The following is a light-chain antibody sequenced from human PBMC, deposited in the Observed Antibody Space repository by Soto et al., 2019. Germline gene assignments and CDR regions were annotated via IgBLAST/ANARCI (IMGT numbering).Light chain of an antibody. V-gene: IGKV3-15*01. CDR2: GAS. J-gene: IGKJ1*01. CDR3: QQYNNWPTWT. Sequence: EIVMTQSPATLSVSPGERVTLSCRASQSVSSNLAWYQQKPGQAPRLLIYGASTRATGIPARFSGSGSGTDFTLTISSLLSEDFAVYYCQQYNNWPTWTFGQGTKVEIK. CDR1: QSVSSN.